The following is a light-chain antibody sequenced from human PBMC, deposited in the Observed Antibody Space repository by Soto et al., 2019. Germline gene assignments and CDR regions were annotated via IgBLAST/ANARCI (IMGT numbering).Light chain of an antibody. V-gene: IGLV2-14*01. Sequence: QSALTQPASVSGSPGQSITISCTGTSSDVGGYNYVSWYQQHPGKAPKLMIYDVSNRPSGVSNRFSGSKSGNTASLTISGLLAEDEADYYCSSYTSSSTLYDFGTGTKVTVL. J-gene: IGLJ1*01. CDR3: SSYTSSSTLYD. CDR2: DVS. CDR1: SSDVGGYNY.